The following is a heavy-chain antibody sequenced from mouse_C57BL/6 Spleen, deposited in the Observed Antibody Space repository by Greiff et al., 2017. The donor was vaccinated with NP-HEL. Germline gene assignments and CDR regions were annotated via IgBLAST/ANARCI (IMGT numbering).Heavy chain of an antibody. CDR1: GYTFTSYW. V-gene: IGHV1-64*01. Sequence: VQLQQPGAELVKPGASVKLSCKASGYTFTSYWMHWVKQRPGQGLEWIGMIHPNSGSTNYNEKFKSKATLTVDKSSSTAYMQLSSLTSEDSAVYYCARARYSNSPFDYWGQGATLTVSS. J-gene: IGHJ2*01. D-gene: IGHD2-5*01. CDR2: IHPNSGST. CDR3: ARARYSNSPFDY.